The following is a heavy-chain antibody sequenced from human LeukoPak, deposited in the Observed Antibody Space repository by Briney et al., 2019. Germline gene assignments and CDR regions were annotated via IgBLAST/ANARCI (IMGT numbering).Heavy chain of an antibody. Sequence: SETLSLTCAVYGGSFSGYYWSWIRQPPGKGLEWIGEINHSGSTNYDPSLKSRVTISVDTSKNQFSLKLSSVTAADTAVYYCVSHPYSSYYYHMDVWGRGTTVTVSS. J-gene: IGHJ6*02. D-gene: IGHD5-18*01. CDR3: VSHPYSSYYYHMDV. V-gene: IGHV4-34*01. CDR2: INHSGST. CDR1: GGSFSGYY.